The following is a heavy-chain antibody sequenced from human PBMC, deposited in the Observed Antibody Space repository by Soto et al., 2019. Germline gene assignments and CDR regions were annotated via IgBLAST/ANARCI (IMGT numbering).Heavy chain of an antibody. V-gene: IGHV3-30*18. D-gene: IGHD6-13*01. CDR3: VKDLRGSWTFDY. CDR1: GFTFSNYG. J-gene: IGHJ4*02. Sequence: PGGSLRLSCEASGFTFSNYGMHWVRQAPGKGLEWVAAIPYVESGIYYADSMKGRFTISRDNSKNTLYLQMNSLGTEDTAVYYCVKDLRGSWTFDYWGQGTLVTSPQ. CDR2: IPYVESGI.